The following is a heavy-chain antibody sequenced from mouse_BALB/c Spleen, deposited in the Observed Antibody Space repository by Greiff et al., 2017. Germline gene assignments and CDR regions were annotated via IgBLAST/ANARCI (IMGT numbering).Heavy chain of an antibody. V-gene: IGHV1-4*02. CDR1: GYTFTSYT. J-gene: IGHJ2*01. D-gene: IGHD1-1*01. CDR2: INPSSGYT. CDR3: ARSGYYGSSYAAYFDY. Sequence: AAELARPGASVKMSCKASGYTFTSYTMHWVKQRPGQGLEWIGYINPSSGYTEYNQKFKDKTTLTADKSSSTAYMQLSSLTSEDSAVYYCARSGYYGSSYAAYFDYWGQGTTLTVSS.